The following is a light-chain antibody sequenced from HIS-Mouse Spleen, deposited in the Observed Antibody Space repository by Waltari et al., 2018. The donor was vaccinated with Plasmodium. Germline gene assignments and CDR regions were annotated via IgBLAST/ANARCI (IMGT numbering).Light chain of an antibody. J-gene: IGLJ3*02. CDR2: EGS. CDR3: CSYAGSSTFV. V-gene: IGLV2-23*03. CDR1: SSEVGSYNL. Sequence: QSALTQPAPVSGSPGQSITISCTGTSSEVGSYNLFYWYQQHPGKAPKRMIYEGSKRPSGVSNRFSGSKSGNTASLTISGLQAEDEADYYCCSYAGSSTFVFGGGTKLTVL.